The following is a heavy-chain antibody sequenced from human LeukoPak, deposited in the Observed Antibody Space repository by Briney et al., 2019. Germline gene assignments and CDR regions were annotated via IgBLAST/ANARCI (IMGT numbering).Heavy chain of an antibody. D-gene: IGHD4-17*01. CDR2: INHSGST. J-gene: IGHJ4*02. CDR1: GGSFSGYY. V-gene: IGHV4-34*01. Sequence: SETLSLTCAVYGGSFSGYYWSWIRQPPGKGLEWIGEINHSGSTNYNPSLKSRVTISVDTSKNQFSLKLSSVTAADTAVYYCARAPFYSDYRFDYWGQGTLVTVSS. CDR3: ARAPFYSDYRFDY.